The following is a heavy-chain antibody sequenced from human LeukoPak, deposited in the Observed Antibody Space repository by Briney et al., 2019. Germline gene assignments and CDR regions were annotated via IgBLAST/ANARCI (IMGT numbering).Heavy chain of an antibody. V-gene: IGHV3-33*08. Sequence: GGSLRLSCAASGFTFSSYAMSWVRRAPGKGLEWVAVIWYDGSNKYYADSVKGRFTISRDNSKNTLYLQMNSLRAEDTAVYYCARAARPAASPNWFDPWGQGTLVTVSS. J-gene: IGHJ5*02. CDR2: IWYDGSNK. CDR1: GFTFSSYA. CDR3: ARAARPAASPNWFDP. D-gene: IGHD2-2*01.